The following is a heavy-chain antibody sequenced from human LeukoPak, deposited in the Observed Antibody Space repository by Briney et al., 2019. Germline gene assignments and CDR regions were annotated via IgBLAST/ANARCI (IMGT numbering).Heavy chain of an antibody. CDR3: ARDLYDSSGGACDI. CDR1: GGSISSYY. CDR2: IYYSGST. J-gene: IGHJ3*02. D-gene: IGHD3-22*01. V-gene: IGHV4-59*01. Sequence: SETLSLTCTVSGGSISSYYWSWIRQPPGKGLEWIGYIYYSGSTNYNPSLTSRVTISVDTSKNQFSQKLSSVTAADTAVYYCARDLYDSSGGACDIWCQGTMVSVSS.